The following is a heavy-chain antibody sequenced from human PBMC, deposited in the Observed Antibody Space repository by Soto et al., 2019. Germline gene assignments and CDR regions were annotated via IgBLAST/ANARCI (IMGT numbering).Heavy chain of an antibody. Sequence: QLQLQESGPGLVQPSETLSLTCTVSGVSISSHGYFWGWIRQPPGKGLEWIGMISCSGSTYYSPSLKSRVTISADTSKNQFSLRLSSVTAADTAVFHCMNYNSGWKYWGQGTAVTVSS. D-gene: IGHD5-12*01. J-gene: IGHJ4*02. V-gene: IGHV4-39*01. CDR2: ISCSGST. CDR3: MNYNSGWKY. CDR1: GVSISSHGYF.